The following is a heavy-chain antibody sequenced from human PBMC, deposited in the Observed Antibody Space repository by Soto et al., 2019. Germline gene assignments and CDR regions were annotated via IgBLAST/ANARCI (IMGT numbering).Heavy chain of an antibody. D-gene: IGHD2-2*01. CDR1: GFTFSSYA. CDR3: AREFSSTSYYYYYGMDV. V-gene: IGHV3-30-3*01. CDR2: ISYDGSNK. Sequence: LRLSCAASGFTFSSYAMHWVRQAPGKGLEWVAVISYDGSNKYYADSVKGRFTISRDNSKNTLYLQMNSLRAEDTAVYYCAREFSSTSYYYYYGMDVWGQGTTVTVSS. J-gene: IGHJ6*02.